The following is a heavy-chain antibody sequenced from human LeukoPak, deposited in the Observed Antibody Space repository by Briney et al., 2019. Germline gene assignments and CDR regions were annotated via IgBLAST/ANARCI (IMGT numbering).Heavy chain of an antibody. CDR3: TASGSYYFDY. J-gene: IGHJ4*02. D-gene: IGHD1-26*01. CDR2: IRSKPNNYAT. V-gene: IGHV3-73*01. Sequence: PGGSLRLSCAASGFTFSASAIHWVRQASGKGLEWVGRIRSKPNNYATAYAASVKGRFTISRDDSKNTAYLQMNSLKTEDTAVYYCTASGSYYFDYWGQGTLVTVSP. CDR1: GFTFSASA.